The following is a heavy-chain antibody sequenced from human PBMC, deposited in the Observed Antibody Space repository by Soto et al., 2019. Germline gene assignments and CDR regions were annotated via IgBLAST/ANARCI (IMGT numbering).Heavy chain of an antibody. CDR3: AREGGGNHFDY. V-gene: IGHV4-59*01. D-gene: IGHD2-15*01. CDR1: VGSISSYY. CDR2: IYYSGST. J-gene: IGHJ4*02. Sequence: PSETLSLTCTVSVGSISSYYWSWVRQPPGKGLEWIGYIYYSGSTNYNPSLKSRVTISVDTSKNQFSLKLSSVTAADTAVYYCAREGGGNHFDYWGQGTLVTVSS.